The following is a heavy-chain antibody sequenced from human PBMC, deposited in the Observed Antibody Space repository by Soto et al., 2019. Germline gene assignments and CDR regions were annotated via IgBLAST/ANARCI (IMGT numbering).Heavy chain of an antibody. CDR3: AKVKRGLGPTLGGGFDS. J-gene: IGHJ4*02. CDR1: GFTHGFSTYA. Sequence: EVQLLESGGSLVLPGGSLRLSCAGSGFTHGFSTYAMSWVRQAPGKGLEWVAGISAIGSSTYYVDSVKGRFTISRDNSKDTLYLQMSSLRGEDAAVYFCAKVKRGLGPTLGGGFDSWGRGTLVTVSS. CDR2: ISAIGSST. V-gene: IGHV3-23*01. D-gene: IGHD3-3*01.